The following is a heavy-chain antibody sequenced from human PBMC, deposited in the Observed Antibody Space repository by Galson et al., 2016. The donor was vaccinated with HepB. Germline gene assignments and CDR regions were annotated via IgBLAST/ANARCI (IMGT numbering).Heavy chain of an antibody. CDR2: ISAYNGDT. CDR1: GYTFTNYG. V-gene: IGHV1-18*01. J-gene: IGHJ4*02. CDR3: ARVAAVGMVDY. Sequence: SVKVSCKASGYTFTNYGISWVRQAPGQGLEWMGWISAYNGDTSYAQKLQGRVTMTTDTSTSTAYMELRSLRSVDTAVYYCARVAAVGMVDYWGQGTLVTVSP. D-gene: IGHD6-13*01.